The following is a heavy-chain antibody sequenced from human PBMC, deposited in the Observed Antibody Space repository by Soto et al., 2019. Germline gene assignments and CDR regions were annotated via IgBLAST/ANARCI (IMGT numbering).Heavy chain of an antibody. CDR1: GFSLSTSGMC. CDR3: ARIPGYSISWYYFDY. Sequence: SGPTLVNPTQTLTLTCTFSGFSLSTSGMCVSWIRQPPGKALEWLARIDWDDDKYYSTSLKTRLTISKDTSKNQVVLTMTNMDPVDTATYYCARIPGYSISWYYFDYWGQGTLVTVS. V-gene: IGHV2-70*11. J-gene: IGHJ4*02. D-gene: IGHD6-13*01. CDR2: IDWDDDK.